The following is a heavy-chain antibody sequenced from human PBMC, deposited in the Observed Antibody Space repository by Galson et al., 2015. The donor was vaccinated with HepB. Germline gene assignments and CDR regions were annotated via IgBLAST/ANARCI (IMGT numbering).Heavy chain of an antibody. J-gene: IGHJ4*02. CDR2: IKQDGSEK. CDR3: AREDCSSTSCYGLAYFDY. V-gene: IGHV3-7*01. D-gene: IGHD2-2*01. CDR1: GFTFSSYW. Sequence: SLRLSCAASGFTFSSYWMSWVRQAPGKGLEWVANIKQDGSEKYYVDSVKGRFTISRDNAKNSLYLQMNSLRAEDTAVYYCAREDCSSTSCYGLAYFDYWGQGTLVTVSS.